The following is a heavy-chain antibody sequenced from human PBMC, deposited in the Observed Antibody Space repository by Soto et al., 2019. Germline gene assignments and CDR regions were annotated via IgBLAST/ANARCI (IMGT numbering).Heavy chain of an antibody. CDR2: ISYDGSNK. CDR1: GFTFSSYG. D-gene: IGHD3-9*01. J-gene: IGHJ3*02. CDR3: AKDWSDILTGHYNNNDAFDI. Sequence: QVQLVESGGGVVQPGRSLRLSCAASGFTFSSYGMHWVRQAPGKGLEWVAVISYDGSNKYYADSVKGRFTISRDNSKNTLYLQMNSLRAEDTAVYYCAKDWSDILTGHYNNNDAFDIWGQGTMVTVSS. V-gene: IGHV3-30*18.